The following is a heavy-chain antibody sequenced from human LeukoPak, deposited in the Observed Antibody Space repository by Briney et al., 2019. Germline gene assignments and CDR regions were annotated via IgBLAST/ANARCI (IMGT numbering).Heavy chain of an antibody. CDR3: TCMTY. V-gene: IGHV4-31*03. D-gene: IGHD2-8*01. J-gene: IGHJ4*02. CDR1: GGSFSSGGYY. CDR2: IYYSGST. Sequence: PSETLSLTCTVSGGSFSSGGYYWRWIPQHPGKGLEWNGYIYYSGSTYYNPSLKSRVTISVDTSKNQFSLKLSSVTAADTAVYYCTCMTYWGQGTLVTVSS.